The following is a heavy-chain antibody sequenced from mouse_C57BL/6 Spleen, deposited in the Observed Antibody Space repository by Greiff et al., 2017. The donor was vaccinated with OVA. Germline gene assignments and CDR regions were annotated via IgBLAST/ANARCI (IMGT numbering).Heavy chain of an antibody. CDR3: ARGNWDGDY. CDR2: IYPRSGNT. Sequence: QVQLKQSGAELARPGASVKLSCKASGYTFTSYGISWVKQRTGQGLEWIGEIYPRSGNTYYNEKFKGKATLTADKSSSTAYMELRSLTSEDSAVYFCARGNWDGDYWGQGTTLTVSS. V-gene: IGHV1-81*01. CDR1: GYTFTSYG. J-gene: IGHJ2*01. D-gene: IGHD4-1*01.